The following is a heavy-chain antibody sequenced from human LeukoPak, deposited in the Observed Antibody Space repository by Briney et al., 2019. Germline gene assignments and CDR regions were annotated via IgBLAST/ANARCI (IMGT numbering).Heavy chain of an antibody. V-gene: IGHV4-39*07. CDR2: ISSSGST. D-gene: IGHD6-13*01. Sequence: SETLSLTCTVSGGSISSTPYYWGWIRQPPGKGLEWIGSISSSGSTYYNPSLKSRVTISLGTSKNQFSLNLTSMPATDTAVYYCARDQRGEQQLVLWVPYNWFDPCGQGTLVTVSS. CDR3: ARDQRGEQQLVLWVPYNWFDP. J-gene: IGHJ5*02. CDR1: GGSISSTPYY.